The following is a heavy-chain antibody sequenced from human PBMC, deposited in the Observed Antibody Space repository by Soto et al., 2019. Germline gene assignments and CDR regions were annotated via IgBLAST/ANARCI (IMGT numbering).Heavy chain of an antibody. V-gene: IGHV3-74*01. CDR1: GFTFSDYW. J-gene: IGHJ5*02. CDR3: VRSMTTLTIDWLDP. D-gene: IGHD1-1*01. Sequence: EVQLVESGGGLVQPGGSLRLSCAASGFTFSDYWMHWVRQVPGKGLVWLSRINGDGSNANYVDYVRGRFTISRDNDNNTLNLQRNSLRAEDTAVYYCVRSMTTLTIDWLDPWGQGTQVTVFS. CDR2: INGDGSNA.